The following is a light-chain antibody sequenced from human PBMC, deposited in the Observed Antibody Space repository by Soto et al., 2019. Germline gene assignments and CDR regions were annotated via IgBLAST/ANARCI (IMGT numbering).Light chain of an antibody. Sequence: DIVMTQSPLSLPVTPGEPASISCRSSQSLLHSNGYNYLDWYLQKPGQSPQLLIHSASDRASGVPDRFSGSGSGTDFTLKISRVEAEDVGLYYCMQALQTPITFGQGTRLEIK. CDR1: QSLLHSNGYNY. J-gene: IGKJ5*01. CDR3: MQALQTPIT. V-gene: IGKV2-28*01. CDR2: SAS.